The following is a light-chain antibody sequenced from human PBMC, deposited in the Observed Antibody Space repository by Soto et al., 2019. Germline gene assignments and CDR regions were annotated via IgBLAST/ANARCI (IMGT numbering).Light chain of an antibody. J-gene: IGKJ5*01. V-gene: IGKV3-11*01. CDR1: QTVSRN. CDR3: QQRSNWIT. CDR2: DAS. Sequence: EIVMTQSPATLSVSPGERDTLSCRASQTVSRNLAWYQQRPGQSPRLLIYDASNRATGIPVRFSGSGSGTDFTLAISSLEPEDFAVYYCQQRSNWITVGQGTRLEIK.